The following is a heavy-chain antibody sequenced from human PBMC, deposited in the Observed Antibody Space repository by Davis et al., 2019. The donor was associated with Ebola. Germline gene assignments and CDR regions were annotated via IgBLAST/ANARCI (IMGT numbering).Heavy chain of an antibody. D-gene: IGHD5-24*01. CDR3: ARREAESIDY. J-gene: IGHJ4*02. Sequence: PGGSLRLSCAVSGFTFSNYWMNWVRQVPGKGPMWVSRIITDGSAATYADSVRGRFTIPRDNAKNTLYLQMNSLRADDTAVYYCARREAESIDYWGQGTLVTVSS. CDR2: IITDGSAA. V-gene: IGHV3-74*01. CDR1: GFTFSNYW.